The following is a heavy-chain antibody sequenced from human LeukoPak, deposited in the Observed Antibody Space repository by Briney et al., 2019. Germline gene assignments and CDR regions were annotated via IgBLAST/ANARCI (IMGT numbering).Heavy chain of an antibody. CDR2: IYDGDSDT. Sequence: SGASLQISCKYSGNSFTSYWIGWVRQLPGKGLEWMGIIYDGDSDTRYSPSFQGQVTISADKSISTAYLQWRSPKASDTAMYYCATTEDDILIGYVHWGQGTLVTVSS. D-gene: IGHD3-9*01. V-gene: IGHV5-51*01. CDR3: ATTEDDILIGYVH. J-gene: IGHJ4*02. CDR1: GNSFTSYW.